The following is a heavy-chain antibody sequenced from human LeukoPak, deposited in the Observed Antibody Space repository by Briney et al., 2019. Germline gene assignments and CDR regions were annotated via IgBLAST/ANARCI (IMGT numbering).Heavy chain of an antibody. CDR1: GFTFSSYG. Sequence: GGSLRLSCAASGFTFSSYGMHWVRQAPGKGLEWVAFISSDGYSEYYADSVKGRSTISRDNSKNTLYLQMNSLRDEDSAVYYCDPHDSSSPFWGQGTLVTVSS. CDR3: DPHDSSSPF. CDR2: ISSDGYSE. J-gene: IGHJ4*02. V-gene: IGHV3-30*03. D-gene: IGHD6-6*01.